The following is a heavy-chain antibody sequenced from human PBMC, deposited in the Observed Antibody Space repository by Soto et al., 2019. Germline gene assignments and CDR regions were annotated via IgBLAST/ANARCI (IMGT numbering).Heavy chain of an antibody. V-gene: IGHV3-64*01. CDR1: GFSFSRHG. CDR2: IGANGRAT. J-gene: IGHJ6*02. D-gene: IGHD3-16*01. CDR3: ARSGGLPYYYALDF. Sequence: PGGSLRLSCVASGFSFSRHGMQWVRQAPGKGLEYVSGIGANGRATYYSNSVKGRFSIFRDNPKNIMYLQMDNLTSVDTAIYYCARSGGLPYYYALDFWGQGTTVTVSS.